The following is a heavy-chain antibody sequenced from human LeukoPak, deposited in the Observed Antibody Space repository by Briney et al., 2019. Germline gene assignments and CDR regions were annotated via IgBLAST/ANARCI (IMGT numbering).Heavy chain of an antibody. CDR2: MNPNSGNT. D-gene: IGHD3-10*01. J-gene: IGHJ4*02. CDR1: GYTFTSYD. V-gene: IGHV1-8*01. Sequence: EASVKVSCKASGYTFTSYDINWVRQATGQGLEWMGWMNPNSGNTGYAQKFQGKVTMTRNTSISTAYMELSSLRSEDTAVYYCARGLWFGEYYFDYWGQGTLVTVSS. CDR3: ARGLWFGEYYFDY.